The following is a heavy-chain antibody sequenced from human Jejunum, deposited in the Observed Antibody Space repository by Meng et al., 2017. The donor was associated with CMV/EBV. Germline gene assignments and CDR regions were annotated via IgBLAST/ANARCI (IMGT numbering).Heavy chain of an antibody. CDR2: IRNKTYRYAT. CDR3: TGVVPGASAAFFDY. CDR1: GFAFSGSA. J-gene: IGHJ4*02. V-gene: IGHV3-73*01. Sequence: GFAFSGSARHWGRQGTGKGLEWVGRIRNKTYRYATECAASVKGRFTISRNETKNTAYLQMTSLKAEDTTLYYYTGVVPGASAAFFDYWGQGTLVTVSS. D-gene: IGHD2-2*01.